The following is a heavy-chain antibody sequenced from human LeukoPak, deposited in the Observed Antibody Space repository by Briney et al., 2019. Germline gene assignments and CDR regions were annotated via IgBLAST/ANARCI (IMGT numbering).Heavy chain of an antibody. CDR1: GFTFSSFW. V-gene: IGHV3-7*03. Sequence: GGSLRLSCAASGFTFSSFWMSWVRQAPGKGLEWVANIKQDGSETYYVDSVKGRFTISRDNAKNSLYLQMNSLRAEDTAVYYCARGFYPDRTMIVVVVDYWGQGSLVTVSS. CDR3: ARGFYPDRTMIVVVVDY. CDR2: IKQDGSET. D-gene: IGHD3-22*01. J-gene: IGHJ4*02.